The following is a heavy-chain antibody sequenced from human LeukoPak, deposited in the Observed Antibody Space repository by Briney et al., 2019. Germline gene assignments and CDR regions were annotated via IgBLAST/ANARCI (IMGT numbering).Heavy chain of an antibody. V-gene: IGHV3-73*01. D-gene: IGHD4-17*01. Sequence: GGSLRLSCAASEFTFSASAMHWVRQASGKGLEWVGRIRSKANSYATAYAASVKGRFTISRDDSENTAYLQVNSLKTEDTAVYYCTTILYGDYGTFDIWGQGTMVTVSS. CDR3: TTILYGDYGTFDI. CDR2: IRSKANSYAT. J-gene: IGHJ3*02. CDR1: EFTFSASA.